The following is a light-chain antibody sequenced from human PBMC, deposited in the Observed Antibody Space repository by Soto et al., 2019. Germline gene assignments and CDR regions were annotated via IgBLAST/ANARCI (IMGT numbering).Light chain of an antibody. CDR2: TNT. CDR3: QSYDGSLSGTV. CDR1: SSNVGNNA. V-gene: IGLV1-36*01. Sequence: QSVLTQPPSVSEAPRQRVTISCSGSSSNVGNNAVHWYQQLPGKAPKVLIYTNTYRPTGAPDRFSASKSGTSASLAITGLQAEDEAEYYCQSYDGSLSGTVFGGGTKLTVL. J-gene: IGLJ3*02.